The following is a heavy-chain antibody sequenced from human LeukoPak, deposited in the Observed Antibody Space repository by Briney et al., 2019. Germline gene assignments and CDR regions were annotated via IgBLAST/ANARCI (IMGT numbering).Heavy chain of an antibody. D-gene: IGHD3-22*01. CDR3: ARAQRNYYDSSGYYGY. CDR1: GGTFSSYA. V-gene: IGHV1-69*04. J-gene: IGHJ4*02. CDR2: IIPILGIA. Sequence: ASVKVSCKASGGTFSSYAISWVRQAPGQGLEWMGRIIPILGIANYAQKFQGRVTITADRSTSTAYMELSSLRSEDTAVYYCARAQRNYYDSSGYYGYWGQGTLVTVSS.